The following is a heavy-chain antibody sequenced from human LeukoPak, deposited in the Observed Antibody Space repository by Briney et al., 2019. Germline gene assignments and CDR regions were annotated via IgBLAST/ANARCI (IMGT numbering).Heavy chain of an antibody. J-gene: IGHJ5*02. CDR2: ISSSSSTI. CDR1: GFTFSSYS. Sequence: PGGSLRLSCAASGFTFSSYSMNWVRQAPGRGLEWVSYISSSSSTIYYADSVKGRFTISRDNAKNSLYLQMNSLRDEDTAVYYCARATPYYDILTGYYSPWGQGTLVTVSS. D-gene: IGHD3-9*01. V-gene: IGHV3-48*02. CDR3: ARATPYYDILTGYYSP.